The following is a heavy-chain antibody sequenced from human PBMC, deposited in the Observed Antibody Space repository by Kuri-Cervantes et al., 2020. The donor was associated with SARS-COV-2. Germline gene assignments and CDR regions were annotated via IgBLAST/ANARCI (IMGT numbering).Heavy chain of an antibody. CDR2: IYSGGST. CDR1: GFTVSSNY. CDR3: AKSLRRLSDYFDY. J-gene: IGHJ4*02. Sequence: GSLRLSCAASGFTVSSNYMSWVRQAPGKGLEWVSVIYSGGSTYYADSVKGRFTISRDNSKNTLYLQMNSLRAEDTAVYYCAKSLRRLSDYFDYWGQGTLVTVSS. D-gene: IGHD6-25*01. V-gene: IGHV3-53*01.